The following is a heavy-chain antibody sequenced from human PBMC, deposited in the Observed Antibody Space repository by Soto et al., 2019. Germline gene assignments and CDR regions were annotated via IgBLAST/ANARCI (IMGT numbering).Heavy chain of an antibody. Sequence: GGSLRLSCAASGFTFSSYWMSWVRQAPGKGLEWVANIKQDGSEKYYVDSVKGRFTISRDNAKNSLYLQMNSLRAEDTAVYYCPTYSDAGGDCYAQPFDYCGQGNLVTVSS. CDR2: IKQDGSEK. J-gene: IGHJ4*02. CDR1: GFTFSSYW. D-gene: IGHD2-21*02. CDR3: PTYSDAGGDCYAQPFDY. V-gene: IGHV3-7*05.